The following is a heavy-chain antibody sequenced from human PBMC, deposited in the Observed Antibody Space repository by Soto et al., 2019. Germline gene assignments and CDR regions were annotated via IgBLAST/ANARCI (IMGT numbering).Heavy chain of an antibody. CDR1: GFTFSTYA. Sequence: GGSLRLSCAASGFTFSTYAMNWLRQAPGKGLEWVSGILGGVSATYYADSVRGRFTISRDNSKNTVYLHMSSLRAEDTAVYYCAKGLKPDARWEIDHWGPGTLVTVSS. V-gene: IGHV3-23*01. CDR3: AKGLKPDARWEIDH. J-gene: IGHJ4*02. CDR2: ILGGVSAT. D-gene: IGHD1-26*01.